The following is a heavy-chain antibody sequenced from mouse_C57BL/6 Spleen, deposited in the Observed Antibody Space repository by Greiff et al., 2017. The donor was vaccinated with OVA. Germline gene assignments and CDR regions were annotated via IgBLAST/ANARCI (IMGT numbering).Heavy chain of an antibody. J-gene: IGHJ3*01. CDR3: ARQHYDYDAPWFAY. V-gene: IGHV1-55*01. CDR2: IYPGSGST. D-gene: IGHD2-4*01. CDR1: GYTFTSYW. Sequence: QVQLQHPGAELVKPGASVKMSCKASGYTFTSYWITWVKQRPGQGLEWIGDIYPGSGSTNYNEKFKSKATLTVDTSSSTAYMQLSSLTSEDSAVYYCARQHYDYDAPWFAYWGQGTLVTVSA.